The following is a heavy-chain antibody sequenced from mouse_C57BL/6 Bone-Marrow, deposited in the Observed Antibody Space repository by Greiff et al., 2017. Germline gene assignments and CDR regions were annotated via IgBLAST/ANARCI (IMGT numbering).Heavy chain of an antibody. J-gene: IGHJ3*01. CDR3: ARYDYARWFAY. D-gene: IGHD2-4*01. Sequence: QVQLQQPGAELVKPGASVKLSCKASGYTFTSYWMQWVKQRPGQGLEWIGEIDPSDSYTNYNQKFKGKATLTVDTSSSTAYMQLSSLTSEDSAVYYCARYDYARWFAYWGQGTLVTVSA. CDR2: IDPSDSYT. CDR1: GYTFTSYW. V-gene: IGHV1-50*01.